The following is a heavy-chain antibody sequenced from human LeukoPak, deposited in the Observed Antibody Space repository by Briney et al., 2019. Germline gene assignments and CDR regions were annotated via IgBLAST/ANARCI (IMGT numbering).Heavy chain of an antibody. CDR3: ARFEMVATYY. J-gene: IGHJ4*02. CDR2: IYPGDSDT. V-gene: IGHV5-51*01. CDR1: GYSFTSYW. D-gene: IGHD5-12*01. Sequence: GGSLRLSCKGSGYSFTSYWIGWVRQMPGKGLEWMGIIYPGDSDTRYSPSFQGQVTISADKSISTAYLQWSSLKASDTAMYYCARFEMVATYYWGQGTLVTVSS.